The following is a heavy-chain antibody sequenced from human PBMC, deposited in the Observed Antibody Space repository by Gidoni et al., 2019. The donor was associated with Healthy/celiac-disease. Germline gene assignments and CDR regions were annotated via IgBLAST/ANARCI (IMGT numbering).Heavy chain of an antibody. D-gene: IGHD1-1*01. V-gene: IGHV3-30*18. CDR3: AKERGLQLGY. J-gene: IGHJ4*02. CDR2: ISYDGSNK. Sequence: QVQLVESGGGVVQPGRSLRLSCAASGFTFSSYGMHWVRQAPGKGLEWVAVISYDGSNKYYADSVKGRFTISRDNSKNTLYLQMNSLRAEDTAVYYCAKERGLQLGYWGQGTLVTVSS. CDR1: GFTFSSYG.